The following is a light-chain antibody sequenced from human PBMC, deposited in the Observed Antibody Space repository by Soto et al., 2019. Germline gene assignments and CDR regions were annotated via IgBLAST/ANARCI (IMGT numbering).Light chain of an antibody. Sequence: EIVLTQSPGTLSLSPGERATLSCRASQSVSSSYLAWYQHIPGQAPRLLIYGASSRATGIPDSFSGSGSGTDFTLTISGLEPEDGAVYYCQPYGSSPWTFGQGTKVEIK. CDR2: GAS. V-gene: IGKV3-20*01. CDR3: QPYGSSPWT. CDR1: QSVSSSY. J-gene: IGKJ1*01.